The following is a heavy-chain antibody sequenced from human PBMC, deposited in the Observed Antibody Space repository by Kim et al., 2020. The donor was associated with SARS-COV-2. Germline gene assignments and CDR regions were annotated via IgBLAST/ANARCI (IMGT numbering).Heavy chain of an antibody. V-gene: IGHV3-21*01. CDR2: ISSSSSYI. CDR3: AQTGYSGYDWDNRVVP. Sequence: GGSLRLSCAASGFTFSSYSMNWVRQAPGKGLEWVSSISSSSSYIYYADSVKGRFTISRDNAKNSLYMQMTRLRAEDTAGYYCAQTGYSGYDWDNRVVPWG. J-gene: IGHJ5*02. CDR1: GFTFSSYS. D-gene: IGHD5-12*01.